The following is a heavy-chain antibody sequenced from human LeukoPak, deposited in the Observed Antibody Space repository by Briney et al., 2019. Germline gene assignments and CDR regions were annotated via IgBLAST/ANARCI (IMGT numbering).Heavy chain of an antibody. Sequence: PGRSLRLSCAASGFTFSNYPMHWVRQAPGKGLEYVSAISNNGDSTYYANSVKGRFTISRDNSKNTLYLQMDFLRAEDMAVYYCAREGGSYGYVFLDYWGQGTLVTVSS. V-gene: IGHV3-64*01. CDR3: AREGGSYGYVFLDY. CDR1: GFTFSNYP. CDR2: ISNNGDST. D-gene: IGHD5-18*01. J-gene: IGHJ4*02.